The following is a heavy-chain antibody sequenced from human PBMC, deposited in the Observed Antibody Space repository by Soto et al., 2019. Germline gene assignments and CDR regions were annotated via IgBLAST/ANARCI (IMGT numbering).Heavy chain of an antibody. Sequence: QVQLVQSGAEVKKPGSSVNVSCKASGGTFSSYTISWVRQAAGHGLEWMGRIIPIHGIANYAQKFQGRVTITADKTTITAYMELSSLRSEVTAVYYCARFRGSYGMDVWGQGTTVTVSS. CDR1: GGTFSSYT. V-gene: IGHV1-69*02. CDR3: ARFRGSYGMDV. CDR2: IIPIHGIA. D-gene: IGHD3-10*01. J-gene: IGHJ6*02.